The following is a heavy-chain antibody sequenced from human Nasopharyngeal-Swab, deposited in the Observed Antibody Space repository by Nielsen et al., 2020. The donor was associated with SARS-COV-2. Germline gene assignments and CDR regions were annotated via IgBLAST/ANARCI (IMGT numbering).Heavy chain of an antibody. CDR2: INPNSGGT. CDR1: GYTFTGYY. J-gene: IGHJ4*02. V-gene: IGHV1-2*06. D-gene: IGHD3-22*01. Sequence: ASVQVSCKASGYTFTGYYMHWVRQAPGQGLEWMGRINPNSGGTNYAQKFQGRVTITADESTSTAYMELSSLRSEDTAVYYCARHYDSSGYYNYFDYWGQGTLVTVSS. CDR3: ARHYDSSGYYNYFDY.